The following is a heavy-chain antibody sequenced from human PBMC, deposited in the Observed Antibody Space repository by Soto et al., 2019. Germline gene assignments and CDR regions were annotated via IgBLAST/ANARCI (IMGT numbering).Heavy chain of an antibody. V-gene: IGHV3-30*03. D-gene: IGHD2-21*02. CDR3: AARGGNSEFDP. CDR1: GFTFSSYG. Sequence: QVQLVESGGGVVQPGRSLRLSCAASGFTFSSYGMHWVRQAPGKGLEWVAVISYDGSNKYYADSVKGRFTISRDNSKHTLYLQMNSLSAEDTAVYYCAARGGNSEFDPWGQGTLVTVSS. J-gene: IGHJ5*02. CDR2: ISYDGSNK.